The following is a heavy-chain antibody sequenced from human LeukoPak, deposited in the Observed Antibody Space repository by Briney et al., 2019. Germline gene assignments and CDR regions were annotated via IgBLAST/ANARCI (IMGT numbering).Heavy chain of an antibody. V-gene: IGHV1-69*13. Sequence: ASVKVSCKASGGTFSSYAISWVRQAPGQGLEWMGGIIPIFGTANYAQKFQGRVTITADESTSTAYMELSSLRSEDTAVYYCARPFRHIVVVTAIADAFDIWGQGTVVTVSS. CDR1: GGTFSSYA. CDR3: ARPFRHIVVVTAIADAFDI. CDR2: IIPIFGTA. D-gene: IGHD2-21*02. J-gene: IGHJ3*02.